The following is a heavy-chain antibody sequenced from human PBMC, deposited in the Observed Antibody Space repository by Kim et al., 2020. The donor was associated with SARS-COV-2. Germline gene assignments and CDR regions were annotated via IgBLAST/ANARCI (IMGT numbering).Heavy chain of an antibody. V-gene: IGHV3-48*03. CDR1: GFTFSSYE. D-gene: IGHD3-9*01. CDR2: ISSSGSTI. Sequence: GGSLRLSCAASGFTFSSYEMNWVRQAPGKGLEWVSYISSSGSTIYYADSVKGRFTISRDNAKNSLYLQMNSLRAEDTAVYYCARDKDDILTGYQYFDYWGQGTLVTVSS. CDR3: ARDKDDILTGYQYFDY. J-gene: IGHJ4*02.